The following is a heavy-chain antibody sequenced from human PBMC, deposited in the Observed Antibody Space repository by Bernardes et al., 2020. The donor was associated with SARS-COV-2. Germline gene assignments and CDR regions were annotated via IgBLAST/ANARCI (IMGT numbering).Heavy chain of an antibody. CDR3: AKDQGYWGKFGL. V-gene: IGHV3-23*01. J-gene: IGHJ2*01. Sequence: GGSLRLSCTASAFTFTSHVMTWVRQAPEKGLEWVSGIRPGGGGTYYADSVKGRFTISRDDSKSTLYLQMNSLRPEDTAIYFCAKDQGYWGKFGLWGRGTLVTVSS. CDR1: AFTFTSHV. CDR2: IRPGGGGT. D-gene: IGHD7-27*01.